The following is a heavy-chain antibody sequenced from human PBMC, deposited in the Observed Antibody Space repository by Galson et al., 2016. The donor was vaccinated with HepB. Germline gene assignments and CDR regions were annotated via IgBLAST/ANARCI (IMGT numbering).Heavy chain of an antibody. V-gene: IGHV1-2*02. J-gene: IGHJ4*02. CDR2: INPNSGDT. Sequence: SVKVSCKASGYTFTGYYMHWVRQAPGQGLEWMGWINPNSGDTNYAQKFQGRVTMTRDTSISTAYMELSRLRSDDTAVFYCASPYCSSTSCFDYWGQGTLVTVSS. D-gene: IGHD2-2*01. CDR3: ASPYCSSTSCFDY. CDR1: GYTFTGYY.